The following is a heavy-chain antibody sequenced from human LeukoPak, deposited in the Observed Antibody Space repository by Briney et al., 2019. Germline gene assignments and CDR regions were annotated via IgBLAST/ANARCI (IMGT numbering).Heavy chain of an antibody. CDR3: AKDGGTHFDH. D-gene: IGHD1-26*01. V-gene: IGHV3-48*01. Sequence: GVLRRSCAASGFTFRTSGMNWVRQAPGKGLEWVSYISSSGTTISYAQSVKGRFTITRDNAQNSLTLHMNTLRADDTAVYYCAKDGGTHFDHWGQGTLVTVSS. J-gene: IGHJ4*02. CDR2: ISSSGTTI. CDR1: GFTFRTSG.